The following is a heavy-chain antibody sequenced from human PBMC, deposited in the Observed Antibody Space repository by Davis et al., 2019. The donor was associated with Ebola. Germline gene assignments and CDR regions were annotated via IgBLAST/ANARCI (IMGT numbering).Heavy chain of an antibody. V-gene: IGHV1-46*01. CDR1: GYTFTSYY. CDR3: ARFRVTMVRGYNWFDP. CDR2: INPSGGST. Sequence: AASVKVSCKASGYTFTSYYMHWVRQAPGQGLEWMGIINPSGGSTSYAQKFQGRVTMTRDTSTSTVYMELRSLRSDDTAVYYCARFRVTMVRGYNWFDPWGQGTLVTVSS. J-gene: IGHJ5*02. D-gene: IGHD3-10*01.